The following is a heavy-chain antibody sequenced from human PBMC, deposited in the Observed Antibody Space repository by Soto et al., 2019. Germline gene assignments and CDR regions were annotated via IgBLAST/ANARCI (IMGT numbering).Heavy chain of an antibody. CDR3: ARDQVAARPRWFDP. D-gene: IGHD6-6*01. CDR1: GYTFRTYG. CDR2: ISAYNGDT. V-gene: IGHV1-18*04. Sequence: ASVKVSCKASGYTFRTYGINWVRQAPGQGLEWMGWISAYNGDTNYAQKFQGRVTMTTDTYTSTASMELRNLRSDDTAVYYCARDQVAARPRWFDPWGQGTLVTVSS. J-gene: IGHJ5*02.